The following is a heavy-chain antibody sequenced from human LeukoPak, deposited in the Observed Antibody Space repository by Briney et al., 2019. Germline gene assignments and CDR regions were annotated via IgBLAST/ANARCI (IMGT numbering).Heavy chain of an antibody. CDR2: IXFSGET. CDR3: ARDSVYATNWYDP. J-gene: IGHJ5*02. Sequence: SETLSLTCTVSGASIXSXXXXXVXXXXXXXXXWXGYIXFSGETNYHPSLGSRVTIYLDMSKNQFSLKLTSVTAADTAIYYCARDSVYATNWYDPWGQGTLVTVSS. D-gene: IGHD2-8*01. V-gene: IGHV4-59*01. CDR1: GASIXSXX.